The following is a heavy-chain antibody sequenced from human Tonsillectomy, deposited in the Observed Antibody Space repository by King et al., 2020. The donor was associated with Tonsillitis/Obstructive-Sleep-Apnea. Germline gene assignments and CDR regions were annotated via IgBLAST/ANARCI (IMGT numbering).Heavy chain of an antibody. J-gene: IGHJ6*03. Sequence: VQLVESGGGVVQPGRSLRLSCAASGFTFSSYAMHWVRQAPGKGLEWVAVISFDGSNKYYADSVKGRFTISRDNSKNTLYLQMNSLRAEDTAVYYCARDGEDTSSGYYYLFYYYYMDVWGKGTTVTVSS. CDR2: ISFDGSNK. CDR3: ARDGEDTSSGYYYLFYYYYMDV. CDR1: GFTFSSYA. V-gene: IGHV3-30*04. D-gene: IGHD3-22*01.